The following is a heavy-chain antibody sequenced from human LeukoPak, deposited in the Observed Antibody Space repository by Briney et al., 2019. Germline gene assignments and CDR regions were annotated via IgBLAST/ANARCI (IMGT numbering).Heavy chain of an antibody. D-gene: IGHD3-22*01. V-gene: IGHV3-30*03. Sequence: GGSLRLSCAASGFTFSSYGMHWVRQAPGKGLEWVAVISYDGSNKYYADSVKGRFTISRDNSKNTLYLQMNSLRAEDTAVYYCARPNGHYDSSGYYFDYWGQGTLVTVSS. CDR2: ISYDGSNK. CDR1: GFTFSSYG. J-gene: IGHJ4*02. CDR3: ARPNGHYDSSGYYFDY.